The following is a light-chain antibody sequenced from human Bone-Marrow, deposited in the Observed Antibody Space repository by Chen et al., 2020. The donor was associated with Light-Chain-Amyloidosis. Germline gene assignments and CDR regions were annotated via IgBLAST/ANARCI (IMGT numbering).Light chain of an antibody. J-gene: IGLJ3*02. V-gene: IGLV3-21*02. CDR3: QVWDRSSDRPV. Sequence: YVLPQPSSVSVAPGQTATIAWGGNNSGSTSVHWYQQTPGQAPLLVVYDDSDRPSGIPERLSGSNSGNTATLTISRVEAGDEADYYCQVWDRSSDRPVFGGGTKLTVL. CDR1: NSGSTS. CDR2: DDS.